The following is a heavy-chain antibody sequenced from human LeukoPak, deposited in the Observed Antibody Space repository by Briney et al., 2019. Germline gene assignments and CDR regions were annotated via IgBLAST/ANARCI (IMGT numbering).Heavy chain of an antibody. CDR1: GGTFSSYA. CDR3: ARVSLWFGELYYFDY. Sequence: ASVKVSCKASGGTFSSYAISWVRQAPGQGLEWMGGIIPIFGTANCAQKFQGRVTITADESTSTAYVELSSLRSEDTAVYYCARVSLWFGELYYFDYWGQGTLVTVSS. J-gene: IGHJ4*02. V-gene: IGHV1-69*13. CDR2: IIPIFGTA. D-gene: IGHD3-10*01.